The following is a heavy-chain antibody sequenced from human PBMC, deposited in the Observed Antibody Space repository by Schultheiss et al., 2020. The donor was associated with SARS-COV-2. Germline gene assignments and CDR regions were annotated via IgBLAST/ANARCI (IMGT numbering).Heavy chain of an antibody. D-gene: IGHD5-12*01. CDR3: ARGSGYGSNYDAFDI. CDR1: GFTFSSYG. V-gene: IGHV3-33*01. CDR2: IWYDGSNK. J-gene: IGHJ3*02. Sequence: GGSLRLSCAASGFTFSSYGMHWVRQAPGKGLEWVAVIWYDGSNKYYADSVKGRFTISRDNSKNTLYLQMNSLRAEDTAVYYCARGSGYGSNYDAFDIWGQGTMVTVSS.